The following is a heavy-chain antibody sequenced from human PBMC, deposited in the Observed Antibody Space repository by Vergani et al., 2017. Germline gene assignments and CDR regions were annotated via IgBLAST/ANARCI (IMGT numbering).Heavy chain of an antibody. CDR2: ISGSGGST. CDR1: GFTFNSYA. J-gene: IGHJ4*02. D-gene: IGHD3-22*01. V-gene: IGHV3-23*04. Sequence: VQLVESGGGVVQPGRSLRLSCAASGFTFNSYAMSWVRQAPGKGLEWVSAISGSGGSTYYADSVKGRFTISRDNSKNTLYLQMNSLRAEDTAVYYCASPEMDYDSSGYSPFDYWGQGTLVTVSS. CDR3: ASPEMDYDSSGYSPFDY.